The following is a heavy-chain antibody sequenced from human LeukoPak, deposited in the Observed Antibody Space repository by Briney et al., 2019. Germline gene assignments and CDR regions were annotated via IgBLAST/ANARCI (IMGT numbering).Heavy chain of an antibody. CDR1: GFTFSTYG. V-gene: IGHV3-33*01. Sequence: GTSLRLSCAASGFTFSTYGMHWVRQAPGKGLEWVAVIRYEGSNKYYADSVKGRFTISRDNSKNTLYLQMNSLRAEDTAVYYCARDPPHDSSGYFAFDIWGQGTMVTVSS. D-gene: IGHD3-22*01. J-gene: IGHJ3*02. CDR2: IRYEGSNK. CDR3: ARDPPHDSSGYFAFDI.